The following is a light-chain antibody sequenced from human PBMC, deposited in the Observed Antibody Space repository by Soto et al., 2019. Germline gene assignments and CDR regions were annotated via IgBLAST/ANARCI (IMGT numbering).Light chain of an antibody. CDR3: SSYTSSSTYV. V-gene: IGLV2-14*01. CDR2: DVT. Sequence: QSVLTQPASVSGSPGQSVTISCTGTSSDVGGYDYVPWYQHHPGKAPKLVIYDVTYRPSGVSDRFSGSKSANTASLTISGLQAEDEADYYCSSYTSSSTYVFGTGTKVTVL. CDR1: SSDVGGYDY. J-gene: IGLJ1*01.